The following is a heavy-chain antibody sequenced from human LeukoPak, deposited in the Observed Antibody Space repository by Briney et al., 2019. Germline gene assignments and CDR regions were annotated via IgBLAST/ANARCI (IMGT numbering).Heavy chain of an antibody. J-gene: IGHJ4*02. CDR1: GYTFTTYY. CDR3: ARGGGPGNYPFDF. D-gene: IGHD1-7*01. Sequence: GASVKVSCKASGYTFTTYYMHWVRQAPGHGLEWVGIINPRGGSTTYAQKFQGRVTMTRDTSTSTVYMELSSLKSDDTAVYYCARGGGPGNYPFDFWGQGTLVTVSS. CDR2: INPRGGST. V-gene: IGHV1-46*01.